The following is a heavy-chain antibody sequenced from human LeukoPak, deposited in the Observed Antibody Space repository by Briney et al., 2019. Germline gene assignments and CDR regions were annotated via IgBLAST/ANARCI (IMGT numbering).Heavy chain of an antibody. V-gene: IGHV4-4*07. Sequence: SETLSLTCTVSGGSISSCYWSWIRQPAGKGLEWIGRIYTSGSTNYNPSLKSRVTMSVDTSKNQFSLKLSSVTAADTAVYYCARSLVDYYGDYLYWFDPWGQGTLVTVSS. J-gene: IGHJ5*02. CDR2: IYTSGST. CDR1: GGSISSCY. D-gene: IGHD4-17*01. CDR3: ARSLVDYYGDYLYWFDP.